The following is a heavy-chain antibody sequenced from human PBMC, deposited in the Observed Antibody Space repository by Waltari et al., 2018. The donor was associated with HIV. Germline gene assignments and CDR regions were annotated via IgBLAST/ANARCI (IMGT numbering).Heavy chain of an antibody. CDR2: IYYDGSKK. Sequence: QVQLVETGGGVVKPGRSLRLSCAASGFTFKNFAMNWVRQAPGKGLEWVGNIYYDGSKKFYGDSVRGRFTISRDNSKQILYLQMNSLRVEDTALYYCARDYNYAPDYWGQGTLVVVSS. D-gene: IGHD5-18*01. J-gene: IGHJ4*02. CDR1: GFTFKNFA. CDR3: ARDYNYAPDY. V-gene: IGHV3-33*01.